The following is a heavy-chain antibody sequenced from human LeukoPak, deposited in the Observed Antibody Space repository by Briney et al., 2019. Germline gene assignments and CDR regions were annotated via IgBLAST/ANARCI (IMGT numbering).Heavy chain of an antibody. D-gene: IGHD2-2*02. Sequence: GGSLRLSCAASGFTFSSYSMNWVRQAPGKGLEWVSSISSSSSYIYYADSVKGRFTISRDNATNSLYLQMNSLRAEDTAVYYCARGYIDPYYYYYYMDVWGKGTTVTISS. J-gene: IGHJ6*03. V-gene: IGHV3-21*04. CDR1: GFTFSSYS. CDR3: ARGYIDPYYYYYYMDV. CDR2: ISSSSSYI.